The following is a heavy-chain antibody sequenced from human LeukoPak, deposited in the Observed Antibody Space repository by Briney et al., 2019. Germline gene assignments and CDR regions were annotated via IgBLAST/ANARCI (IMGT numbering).Heavy chain of an antibody. D-gene: IGHD6-19*01. Sequence: SETLSLTCTVSGGSISSSSYYWGWIRQPPGKGLEWIGSIYYSGSTYYNPSLKSRVTISVDTSKNQFSLKLSSVAAADTAVYYCAREKQWQYFDYWGQGTLVTVSS. V-gene: IGHV4-39*02. CDR3: AREKQWQYFDY. J-gene: IGHJ4*02. CDR1: GGSISSSSYY. CDR2: IYYSGST.